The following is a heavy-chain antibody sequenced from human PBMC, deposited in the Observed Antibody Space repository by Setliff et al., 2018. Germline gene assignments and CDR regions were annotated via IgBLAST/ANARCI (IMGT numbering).Heavy chain of an antibody. V-gene: IGHV1-46*01. Sequence: GASVKVSCKASGYTFTTYYMHWVRQAPGQGLEWMGIINPIGGGTGYAEKFQGRVTITRNTSISTAYMELSSLRSEDTAVYYCALTYYYDSSGYYRPEYFQHWGQGTLVTVSS. CDR3: ALTYYYDSSGYYRPEYFQH. J-gene: IGHJ1*01. D-gene: IGHD3-22*01. CDR1: GYTFTTYY. CDR2: INPIGGGT.